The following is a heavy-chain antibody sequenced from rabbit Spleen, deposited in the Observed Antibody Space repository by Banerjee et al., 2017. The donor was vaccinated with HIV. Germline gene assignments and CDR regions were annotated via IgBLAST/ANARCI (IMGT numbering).Heavy chain of an antibody. J-gene: IGHJ4*01. D-gene: IGHD2-1*01. CDR2: IFAGGTDTT. CDR1: GIDFSGTVY. CDR3: ARGSATMTMVITGFYLSL. Sequence: EQLEESGGGLVKPEGSLTLTCAASGIDFSGTVYVCWVRQAPGKGLEWIACIFAGGTDTTYYASWAKGRFTISKTSSTTVTLQMTSLTAADTATYFCARGSATMTMVITGFYLSLWGQGTLVTVS. V-gene: IGHV1S45*01.